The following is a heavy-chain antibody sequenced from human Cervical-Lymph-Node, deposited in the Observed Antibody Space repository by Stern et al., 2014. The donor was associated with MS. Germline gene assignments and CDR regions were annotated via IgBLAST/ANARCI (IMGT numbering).Heavy chain of an antibody. Sequence: QVTLRESGPTLVKPTQTLTLTCTFSGFSLSTSGVGVGWIRQPPGKALEWLALIYWDDDKRYSPSLKSRLTITKDTSKNQVVLTMTNMDPVDTATYYCAHIFTPELALWFGDYYGMDVWGQGTTVTVSS. CDR1: GFSLSTSGVG. J-gene: IGHJ6*02. CDR3: AHIFTPELALWFGDYYGMDV. V-gene: IGHV2-5*02. D-gene: IGHD3-10*01. CDR2: IYWDDDK.